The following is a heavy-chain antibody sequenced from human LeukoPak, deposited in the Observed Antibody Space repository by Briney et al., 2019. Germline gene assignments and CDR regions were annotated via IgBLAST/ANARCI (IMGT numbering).Heavy chain of an antibody. J-gene: IGHJ4*02. CDR1: GSSISSSSYY. Sequence: SETLSLTCTVSGSSISSSSYYWGWIRQPPGKGLEWIGSIYYSGSTYYNPSLKSRVTISVDTSKNQFSLKLSSVTAADTAVYYCARAGITGSWDYWGQGTLVTVSS. CDR3: ARAGITGSWDY. D-gene: IGHD1-20*01. V-gene: IGHV4-39*07. CDR2: IYYSGST.